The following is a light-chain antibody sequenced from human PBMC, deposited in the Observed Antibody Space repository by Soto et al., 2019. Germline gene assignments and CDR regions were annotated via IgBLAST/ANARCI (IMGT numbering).Light chain of an antibody. Sequence: QPVLTQPPSASGTPGQRVTISCSGSSSNIGSNYVYWYQQLPGTASKLLIYRNNQRPSGVPDRFSGSKSGTSASLAISGLRSEDEADYYCAAWDNSLSGVVFGGGTKLTVL. V-gene: IGLV1-47*01. CDR1: SSNIGSNY. J-gene: IGLJ3*02. CDR3: AAWDNSLSGVV. CDR2: RNN.